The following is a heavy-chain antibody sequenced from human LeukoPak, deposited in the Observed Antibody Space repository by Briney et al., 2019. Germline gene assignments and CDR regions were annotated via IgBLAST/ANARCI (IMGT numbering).Heavy chain of an antibody. CDR3: ANTTLGVGRNRWYYYDSSCYRDLDY. J-gene: IGHJ4*02. CDR1: GFTFSSYE. CDR2: ISGSGGST. V-gene: IGHV3-23*01. D-gene: IGHD3-22*01. Sequence: GGSLRLSCAASGFTFSSYEMSWVRQAPGKGLEWVSAISGSGGSTYYADSVKGRFTISRDNSKNTLYLQMNSLRAEDTAVYYCANTTLGVGRNRWYYYDSSCYRDLDYWGQGTLVTVSS.